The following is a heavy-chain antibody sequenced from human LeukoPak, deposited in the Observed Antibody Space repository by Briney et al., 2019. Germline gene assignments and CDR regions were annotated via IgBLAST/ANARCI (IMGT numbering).Heavy chain of an antibody. CDR3: ARHRYYYYGMDV. CDR1: GGSISSYY. V-gene: IGHV4-59*08. Sequence: SETLSLICTVSGGSISSYYWSWIRQPPGKGLEWIGYIYYSGSTNYNPSLKSRVTISVDTSKNQFSLKLSSVTAADTAVYYCARHRYYYYGMDVWGQGTTVTVSS. J-gene: IGHJ6*02. CDR2: IYYSGST.